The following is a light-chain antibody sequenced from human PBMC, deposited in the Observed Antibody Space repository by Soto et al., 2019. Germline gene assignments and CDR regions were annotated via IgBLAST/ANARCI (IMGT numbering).Light chain of an antibody. CDR1: QSVDTTF. V-gene: IGKV3-20*01. CDR3: QQYMSSVT. J-gene: IGKJ1*01. Sequence: EIVLTQSPGSLSLSPGQRATLSCRASQSVDTTFFAWYQKKPGQAPRLLIYVASKRDTGIPDRFSGSGSGTDFTLIISRLEPEDFAVYYCQQYMSSVTFGQGTKVEIK. CDR2: VAS.